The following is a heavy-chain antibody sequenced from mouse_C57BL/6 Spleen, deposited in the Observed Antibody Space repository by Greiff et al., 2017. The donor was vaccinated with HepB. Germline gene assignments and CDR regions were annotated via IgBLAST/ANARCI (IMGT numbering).Heavy chain of an antibody. J-gene: IGHJ2*01. D-gene: IGHD3-2*02. CDR1: GYTFTSYW. V-gene: IGHV1-64*01. CDR3: ARWGAAQVYFDY. CDR2: IHPNSGST. Sequence: VQLQQPGAELVKPGASVKLSCKASGYTFTSYWMHWVKQRPGQGLEWIGMIHPNSGSTNYNEKFKSKATLTVDKSSSTAYMQLSSLTSEDSAVYYCARWGAAQVYFDYWGQGTTLTVSS.